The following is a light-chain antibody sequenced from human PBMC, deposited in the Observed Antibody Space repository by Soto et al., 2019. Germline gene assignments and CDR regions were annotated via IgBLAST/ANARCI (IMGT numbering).Light chain of an antibody. Sequence: DIVMTQSPVTLSVSPGESATLSCSASPNIKSNLAWYQQKPGQSPRLLIYTASTRASGTPARFSGSGYGTEFTLSVSSLQSEDSAVYYCQQGNNWPPLTFGGGTKVEIK. CDR2: TAS. CDR1: PNIKSN. V-gene: IGKV3-15*01. CDR3: QQGNNWPPLT. J-gene: IGKJ4*01.